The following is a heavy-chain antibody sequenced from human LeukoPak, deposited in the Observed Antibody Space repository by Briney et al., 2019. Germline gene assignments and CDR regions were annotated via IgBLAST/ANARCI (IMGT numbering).Heavy chain of an antibody. CDR1: GGTFSSYA. V-gene: IGHV1-2*02. D-gene: IGHD5-12*01. Sequence: ASVKVSCKASGGTFSSYAISRVRQAPGQGLEWMGWSNPTSGSTNYAQKFQGRVTMTRDTSISTAYMELSRLRSDDTAVYYCARGPGGGYDWLGYWGQGTLVTVSS. CDR2: SNPTSGST. CDR3: ARGPGGGYDWLGY. J-gene: IGHJ4*02.